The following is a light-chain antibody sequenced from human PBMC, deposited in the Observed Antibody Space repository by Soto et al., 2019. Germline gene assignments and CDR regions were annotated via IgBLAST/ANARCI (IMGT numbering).Light chain of an antibody. CDR3: QQYATSPWT. J-gene: IGKJ1*01. CDR2: GAS. Sequence: DIQMTQSPSSLSASIGDRVTLTCRASQNINNYLHWYQLKPGKAPKLLIYGASGLQSGVPSRFSGRGSGTDFTLTISRLEPEDFAVYCCQQYATSPWTFGQGTKVDI. CDR1: QNINNY. V-gene: IGKV1-39*01.